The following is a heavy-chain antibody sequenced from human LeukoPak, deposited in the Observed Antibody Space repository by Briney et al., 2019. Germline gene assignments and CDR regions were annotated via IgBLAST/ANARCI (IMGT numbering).Heavy chain of an antibody. D-gene: IGHD3-22*01. J-gene: IGHJ4*02. V-gene: IGHV1-24*01. Sequence: RASVKVSCKVSGYTITELSMHWVRQAPGKGLEWMGGFDPEDGETIYAQKFQGRVTMTEATSTHTAHMELSSLRSEDTAVYYCATDRVRKEYYDSSGYLYYFDYWGQGTLVTVSS. CDR1: GYTITELS. CDR3: ATDRVRKEYYDSSGYLYYFDY. CDR2: FDPEDGET.